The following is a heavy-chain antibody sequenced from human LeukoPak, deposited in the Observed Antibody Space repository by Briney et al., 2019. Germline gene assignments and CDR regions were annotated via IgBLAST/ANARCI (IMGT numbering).Heavy chain of an antibody. D-gene: IGHD1-26*01. CDR2: MYYRGST. V-gene: IGHV4-39*07. J-gene: IGHJ4*02. CDR3: ATTTIRLGY. CDR1: GGSISSSSHY. Sequence: SETLSLTCTVSGGSISSSSHYWGWIRQPPGKGLEWIGSMYYRGSTYYNPSLKSRVTISVDTSKNQFSLKLSSVTAADTAVYYCATTTIRLGYWGQGTLVTVSS.